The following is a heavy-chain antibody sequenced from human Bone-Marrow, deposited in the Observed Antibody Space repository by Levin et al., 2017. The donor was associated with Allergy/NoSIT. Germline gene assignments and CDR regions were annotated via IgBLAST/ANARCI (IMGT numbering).Heavy chain of an antibody. CDR2: ISTYNGDT. CDR1: GYPFTNYG. D-gene: IGHD3-10*01. CDR3: ARGYYPEESLYYFDY. J-gene: IGHJ4*02. V-gene: IGHV1-18*01. Sequence: RGESLKISCMASGYPFTNYGLSWVRQAPGQGLEWMGWISTYNGDTNYTQNLQGRVTMTTDTSTTTAYMELRSLRSDDTAVYYCARGYYPEESLYYFDYWGQGTLVTVSS.